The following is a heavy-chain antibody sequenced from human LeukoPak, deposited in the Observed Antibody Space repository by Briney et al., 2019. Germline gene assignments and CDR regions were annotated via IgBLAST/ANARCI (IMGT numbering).Heavy chain of an antibody. Sequence: SETLSLTCAVYGGSFSGYYWSWIRQPPGKGLEWIGEIIHSGSTNYNPSLKSRVTISVDTSKNQFSLKLSSVTAADTAVYYCARGLGRWFGEFYYYYYYMDVWGKGTTVTVSS. CDR2: IIHSGST. V-gene: IGHV4-34*01. D-gene: IGHD3-10*01. J-gene: IGHJ6*03. CDR1: GGSFSGYY. CDR3: ARGLGRWFGEFYYYYYYMDV.